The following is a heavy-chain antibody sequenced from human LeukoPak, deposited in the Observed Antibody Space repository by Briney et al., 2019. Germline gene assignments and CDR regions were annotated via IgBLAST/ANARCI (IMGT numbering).Heavy chain of an antibody. CDR3: ARGLRVAVAALFDY. V-gene: IGHV4-34*01. CDR2: INHSGST. Sequence: NPSETLSLTCAVYGGSFSGYYWSWIRQPPGKGLEWIGEINHSGSTNYNPSLKSRVTISVDTSKNQFSLKLSSVTAADTAVYYCARGLRVAVAALFDYWGQGTLVTVSS. D-gene: IGHD6-19*01. J-gene: IGHJ4*02. CDR1: GGSFSGYY.